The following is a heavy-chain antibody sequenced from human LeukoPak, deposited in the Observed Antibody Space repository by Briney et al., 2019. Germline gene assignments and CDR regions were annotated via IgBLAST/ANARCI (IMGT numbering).Heavy chain of an antibody. D-gene: IGHD3-10*01. V-gene: IGHV3-21*06. CDR1: GFTFSSYS. CDR2: ISSSGSYI. CDR3: VRDRHYIGNREVRFPY. Sequence: GGSLRLSCAASGFTFSSYSMNWVRQAPGKGLEWVSSISSSGSYIYYADSVKGRFTISRDNAKNSLDLQMNSLRVEDTAVYYCVRDRHYIGNREVRFPYWGQGALVTVSS. J-gene: IGHJ4*02.